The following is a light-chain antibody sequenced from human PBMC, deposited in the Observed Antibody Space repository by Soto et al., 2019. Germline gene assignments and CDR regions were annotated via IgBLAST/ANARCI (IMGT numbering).Light chain of an antibody. CDR2: AAS. V-gene: IGKV3-15*01. J-gene: IGKJ5*01. CDR1: QSVRSN. Sequence: EIVMTQSPATLSVSPGERATLSCRASQSVRSNLAWYQQKPGQAPRLVIYAASTRATGIPDRFSGSVSGTEFTLTISSLQSEDFAVYFCQQYNNWPSFGQGTRLEIK. CDR3: QQYNNWPS.